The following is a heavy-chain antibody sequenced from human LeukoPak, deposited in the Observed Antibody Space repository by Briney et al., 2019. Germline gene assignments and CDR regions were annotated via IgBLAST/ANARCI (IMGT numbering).Heavy chain of an antibody. CDR3: ARSGDYVAYYFDY. CDR1: GFTFSTYG. Sequence: GGSLRLPCAASGFTFSTYGMHWVRQAPGKGLEYVSAISSNGGSTYYADSVKGRFTISRDNSKNTLYLQMGSLRTEDMAVYYCARSGDYVAYYFDYWGRGTVDSVSS. V-gene: IGHV3-64*02. CDR2: ISSNGGST. J-gene: IGHJ4*02. D-gene: IGHD4-17*01.